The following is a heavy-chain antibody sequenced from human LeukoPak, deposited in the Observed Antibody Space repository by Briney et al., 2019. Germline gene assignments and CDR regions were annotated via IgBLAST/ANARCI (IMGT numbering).Heavy chain of an antibody. Sequence: GESLRLSCAASGFTFSSYVMSWVRQAPGKGLEWVSTITSGGSTYYGASVKGRFTISRDNSKNTLYLQMNSLRAEDTAVYYCATRGTSPTKYFQQWGQGTLVTVSS. J-gene: IGHJ1*01. CDR1: GFTFSSYV. CDR3: ATRGTSPTKYFQQ. CDR2: ITSGGST. V-gene: IGHV3-23*01. D-gene: IGHD1-1*01.